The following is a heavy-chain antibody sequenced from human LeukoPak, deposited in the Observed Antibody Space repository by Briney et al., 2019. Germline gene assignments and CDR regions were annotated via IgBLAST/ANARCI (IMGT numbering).Heavy chain of an antibody. CDR2: IYYSGST. Sequence: PSETLSLTCTVSGGSISSSSYYWGWIRQPPGKGLEWIGSIYYSGSTYYNPSLKSRVTISVDTSKNQFSLKLSSVTAADTAVYYCARHRGYSYGYQDYWGQGTLVTVSS. J-gene: IGHJ4*02. V-gene: IGHV4-39*01. CDR3: ARHRGYSYGYQDY. CDR1: GGSISSSSYY. D-gene: IGHD5-18*01.